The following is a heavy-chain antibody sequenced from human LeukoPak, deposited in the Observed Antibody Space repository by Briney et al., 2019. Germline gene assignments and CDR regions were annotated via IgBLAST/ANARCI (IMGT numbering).Heavy chain of an antibody. CDR1: GFTFSSYG. V-gene: IGHV3-21*01. Sequence: PGGSLRLSCAASGFTFSSYGMHWVRQAPGKGLEWVSSIGHNSGYLYYAESVRGRFTISRDNAQNSLYLQMDSLRAEDTAVYYCTRDPTNNSWGQGTLVTVSS. CDR3: TRDPTNNS. J-gene: IGHJ4*02. CDR2: IGHNSGYL.